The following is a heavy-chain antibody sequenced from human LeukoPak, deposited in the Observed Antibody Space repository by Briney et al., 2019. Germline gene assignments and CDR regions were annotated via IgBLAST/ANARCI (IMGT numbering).Heavy chain of an antibody. J-gene: IGHJ4*02. CDR1: GGTFSSYA. D-gene: IGHD3-9*01. Sequence: ASVKVSCKASGGTFSSYAISWVRQAPGQGLEWMGWISAYNGNTNYAQKLQGRVTMTTDTSTSTAYMELRSLRSDDTAVYYCARDLRSEHYDILTGPAYWGQGTLVTVSS. CDR2: ISAYNGNT. V-gene: IGHV1-18*01. CDR3: ARDLRSEHYDILTGPAY.